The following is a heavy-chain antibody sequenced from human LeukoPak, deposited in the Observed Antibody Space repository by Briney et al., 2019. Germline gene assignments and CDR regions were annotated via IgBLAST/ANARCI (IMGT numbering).Heavy chain of an antibody. CDR2: ISSSGYTM. D-gene: IGHD6-13*01. J-gene: IGHJ1*01. Sequence: PGGSLRLSCAASGFTFSDYYMSWIRQTPGKGLEWVSYISSSGYTMYYADSVKGRFTISRDNAKKSLFLQMNSLGAEDTAVYYCATLTTSSSYLFQHWGQGTVVTVSS. CDR1: GFTFSDYY. CDR3: ATLTTSSSYLFQH. V-gene: IGHV3-11*01.